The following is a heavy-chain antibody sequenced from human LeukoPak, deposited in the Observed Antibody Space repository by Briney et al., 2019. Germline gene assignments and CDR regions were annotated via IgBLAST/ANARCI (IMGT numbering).Heavy chain of an antibody. V-gene: IGHV4-4*02. J-gene: IGHJ4*02. CDR2: IYHSGST. CDR1: GGSISSSNW. CDR3: ARLYSSSSYFDY. Sequence: SGPLSLTCAVSGGSISSSNWWNWVRQPPGKGLEWIGEIYHSGSTNYNPSLKSRVTMSVDKSKNQFSLKLSSVTAADTAVYYCARLYSSSSYFDYWGQGTLVTVSS. D-gene: IGHD6-6*01.